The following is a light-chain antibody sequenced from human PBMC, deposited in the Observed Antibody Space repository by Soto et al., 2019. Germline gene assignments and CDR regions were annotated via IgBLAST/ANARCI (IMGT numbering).Light chain of an antibody. Sequence: EIVMTQSPATLSVSPGGRATLSCRASQSISDTLAGYQQKPGQAPRLLIHGASTRATGFPASFSGSGSGTDFTLTISSLQSEDFAVYYCQQYNNWPWTFGQGTKVEIK. CDR1: QSISDT. CDR3: QQYNNWPWT. CDR2: GAS. J-gene: IGKJ1*01. V-gene: IGKV3-15*01.